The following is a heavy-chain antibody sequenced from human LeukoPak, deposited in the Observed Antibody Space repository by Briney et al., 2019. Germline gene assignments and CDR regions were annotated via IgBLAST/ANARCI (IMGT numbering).Heavy chain of an antibody. CDR3: ARAQNGYYFVY. J-gene: IGHJ4*02. V-gene: IGHV4-34*01. D-gene: IGHD3-22*01. CDR1: GGSFGGYY. CDR2: INHSGST. Sequence: SKTLSLTCPVFGGSFGGYYWSWFRQPPGKGLEWIGEINHSGSTNYNPPLKSRVTISVDTSKNQFSLKLSSVTAADTAVYYCARAQNGYYFVYWGQGTLVTVSS.